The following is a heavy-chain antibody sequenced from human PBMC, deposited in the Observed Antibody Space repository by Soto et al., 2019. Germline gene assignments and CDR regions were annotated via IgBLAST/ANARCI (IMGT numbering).Heavy chain of an antibody. J-gene: IGHJ3*02. D-gene: IGHD1-26*01. Sequence: GGSLRLSCAASGFTFSSYAMSWVRQAPGKGLEWVSAISGSGGSTYYADSVKGRFTISRDNSKNTLYLQMNSLRAEDTAVYYCAKDQSPKVGATGDAFDIWGQGTMVTVSS. CDR1: GFTFSSYA. CDR2: ISGSGGST. V-gene: IGHV3-23*01. CDR3: AKDQSPKVGATGDAFDI.